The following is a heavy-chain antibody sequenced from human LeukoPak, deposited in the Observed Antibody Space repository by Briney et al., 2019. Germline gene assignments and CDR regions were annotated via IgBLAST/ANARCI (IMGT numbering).Heavy chain of an antibody. D-gene: IGHD1-14*01. V-gene: IGHV4-34*01. Sequence: PSETLSLTCAVYGGSFSGYYWSWIRQPPGKGLEWIGEINHSGSTNYNPSLKSRVTMSVDTSKNQFSLKLSSVTAADTAVYYCARHGIMALRVWGQGTLVTVSS. CDR1: GGSFSGYY. CDR2: INHSGST. CDR3: ARHGIMALRV. J-gene: IGHJ4*02.